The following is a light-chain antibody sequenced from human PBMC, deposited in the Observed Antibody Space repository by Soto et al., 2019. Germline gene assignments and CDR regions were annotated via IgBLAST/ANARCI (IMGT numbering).Light chain of an antibody. CDR1: NSDVGAYNF. J-gene: IGLJ3*02. Sequence: QSVLTQPASVSGSPGQSITISCTGTNSDVGAYNFVSWFQQHPGKAPKLIVYEVSARPSGVSTRFSASKSGNTASLTISGLQPDDEGDYYCCSYATNNTWVFGGGTKLTVL. CDR3: CSYATNNTWV. CDR2: EVS. V-gene: IGLV2-14*01.